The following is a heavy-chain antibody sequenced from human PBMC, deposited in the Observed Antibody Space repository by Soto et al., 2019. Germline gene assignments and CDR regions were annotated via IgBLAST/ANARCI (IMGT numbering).Heavy chain of an antibody. Sequence: EVQLVESGGGLVQPGGSLRLSCVASGFTFSSYGMHWVRQAPGKGLEFVSAITGNGGRIYYANSVKGRFTISRDNSKNTLYLQMGSLRAEDTAVYYCARRNTGYDLWGQGTLVTVSS. CDR2: ITGNGGRI. J-gene: IGHJ5*02. CDR3: ARRNTGYDL. V-gene: IGHV3-64*01. D-gene: IGHD5-12*01. CDR1: GFTFSSYG.